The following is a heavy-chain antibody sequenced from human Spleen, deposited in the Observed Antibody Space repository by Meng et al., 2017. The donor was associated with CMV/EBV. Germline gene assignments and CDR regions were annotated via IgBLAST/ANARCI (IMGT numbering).Heavy chain of an antibody. CDR1: GFTFDDYA. J-gene: IGHJ4*02. Sequence: GESLKISCAASGFTFDDYAMHWVRQAPGKGLEWVAFIRYDGSNKYYADSVKGRFTISRDNSKNTLYLQMNSLRAEDTAVYYCAKVVGWGQGTLVTVSS. CDR2: IRYDGSNK. V-gene: IGHV3-30*02. CDR3: AKVVG.